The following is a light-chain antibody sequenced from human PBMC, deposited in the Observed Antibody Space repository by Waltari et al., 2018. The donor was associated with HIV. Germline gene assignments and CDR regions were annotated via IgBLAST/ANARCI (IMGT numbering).Light chain of an antibody. J-gene: IGLJ2*01. V-gene: IGLV7-43*01. CDR2: SSN. CDR3: MLFFRSSYL. CDR1: TGPVSSGPY. Sequence: QTVVTQEPSLSVAPGGTLTLTCSSATGPVSSGPYANWYQQKPGQPPRPLFYSSNKRHSFTPDRVSAALVGDRAALTLSSVWPEDQADYFCMLFFRSSYLVGGGTKVTVL.